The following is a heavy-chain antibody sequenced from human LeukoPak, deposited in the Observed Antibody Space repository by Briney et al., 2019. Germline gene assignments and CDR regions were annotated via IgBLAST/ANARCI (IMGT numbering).Heavy chain of an antibody. CDR2: ISGSGGST. CDR1: GFTFSSYA. Sequence: GGSLRLSCAASGFTFSSYAMSWVRQAPGKGLEWVSAISGSGGSTYYADSVKGRFTISRDNSKNTLYLQMNSQRAEDTAVYYCAKDPRVDTAMDWGQGTLVTVSS. V-gene: IGHV3-23*01. J-gene: IGHJ4*02. CDR3: AKDPRVDTAMD. D-gene: IGHD5-18*01.